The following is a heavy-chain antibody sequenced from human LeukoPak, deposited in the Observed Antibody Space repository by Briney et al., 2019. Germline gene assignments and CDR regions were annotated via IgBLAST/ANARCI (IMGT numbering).Heavy chain of an antibody. CDR1: GFTFSSYW. V-gene: IGHV3-7*01. CDR3: ARDQGFLEWLLYGYFDY. CDR2: IKQDGSEK. D-gene: IGHD3-3*01. Sequence: GGSLRLSCAASGFTFSSYWMSWVRQAPGKGLEWVANIKQDGSEKYYVDSVKGRFTISRDNAKNSLYLQMNSLRAEDTAVYYCARDQGFLEWLLYGYFDYWGQGTLVTVSS. J-gene: IGHJ4*02.